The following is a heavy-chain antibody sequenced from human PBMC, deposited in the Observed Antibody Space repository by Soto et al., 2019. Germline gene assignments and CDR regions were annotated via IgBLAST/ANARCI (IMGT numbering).Heavy chain of an antibody. Sequence: ASVKVSCKASGYTFTSYYMHWVRQAPGQGLEWMGIINPSNYSTRYAQKFQGRVTMTRDTSTNTIYMELSSLRSEDTAVYYCASNTINGLTIDYWGQGTLVTVSS. CDR1: GYTFTSYY. CDR3: ASNTINGLTIDY. V-gene: IGHV1-46*01. CDR2: INPSNYST. D-gene: IGHD4-17*01. J-gene: IGHJ4*02.